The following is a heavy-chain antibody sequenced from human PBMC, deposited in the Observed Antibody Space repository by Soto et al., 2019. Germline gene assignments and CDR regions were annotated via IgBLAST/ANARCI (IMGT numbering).Heavy chain of an antibody. V-gene: IGHV1-69*04. CDR3: ARDEAAGTKFVDY. D-gene: IGHD6-13*01. J-gene: IGHJ4*02. Sequence: SVKVSCKASGGTFSIYTISWVRQAPGQGLEWMGRIIPILGIANYAQKFQGRVTITADKSTSTAYMELSSLRSEDTAVYYCARDEAAGTKFVDYWGQGTLVTVSS. CDR1: GGTFSIYT. CDR2: IIPILGIA.